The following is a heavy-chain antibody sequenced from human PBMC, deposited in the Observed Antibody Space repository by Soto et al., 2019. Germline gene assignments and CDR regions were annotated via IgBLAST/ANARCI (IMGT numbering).Heavy chain of an antibody. V-gene: IGHV1-46*01. J-gene: IGHJ6*02. D-gene: IGHD6-19*01. CDR3: ARIRLAAVAAKPCYGFDS. CDR2: INPSGGST. Sequence: GASVKVSCKASGYTFTSYYRHWVRQAPGQGLEWMGIINPSGGSTSYAQKFQGRVTMTRDTSTSTVYMELSSLRAEDTAVYYCARIRLAAVAAKPCYGFDSWGQGTTVTVSS. CDR1: GYTFTSYY.